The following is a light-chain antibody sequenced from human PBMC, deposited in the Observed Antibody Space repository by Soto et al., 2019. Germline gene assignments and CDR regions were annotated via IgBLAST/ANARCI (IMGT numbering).Light chain of an antibody. J-gene: IGKJ1*01. V-gene: IGKV3-20*01. CDR3: QQYGSSSWT. CDR1: RSVSSSY. CDR2: GAS. Sequence: EIVLTQSPGTRSFSPGERATLSCRASRSVSSSYLAWYQQKPGQAPRLLIYGASSRATGIPDRFSGSGSGTDFTLTISRLEPEDFAVYYCQQYGSSSWTFGQGTKVEIK.